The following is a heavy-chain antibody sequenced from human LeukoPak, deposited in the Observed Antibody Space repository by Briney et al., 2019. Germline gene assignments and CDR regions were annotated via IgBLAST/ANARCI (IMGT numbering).Heavy chain of an antibody. J-gene: IGHJ4*02. CDR3: ARDGRDGYKTFDY. V-gene: IGHV4-59*01. CDR1: GGSFSGYY. Sequence: PSETLSLTCAVYGGSFSGYYWSWIRQPPGKGLEWIGYIYYSGSTNYNPSLKSRVTISVDTSKNQFSLKLSSVTAADTAVYYCARDGRDGYKTFDYWGQGTLVTVSS. D-gene: IGHD5-24*01. CDR2: IYYSGST.